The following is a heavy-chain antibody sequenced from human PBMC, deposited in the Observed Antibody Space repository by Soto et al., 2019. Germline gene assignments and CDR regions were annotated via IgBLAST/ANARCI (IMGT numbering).Heavy chain of an antibody. Sequence: GGSLRLCCAASGFTFSSYSMNWVRQAPGKGLEWVSYISSSSDTTYYADSLKGRFTISRDNAKNSLFLQMDSLRDEDTAVYYCARDSYGHYALDSWGQGTLVTVSS. CDR2: ISSSSDTT. CDR3: ARDSYGHYALDS. CDR1: GFTFSSYS. D-gene: IGHD4-17*01. J-gene: IGHJ4*02. V-gene: IGHV3-48*02.